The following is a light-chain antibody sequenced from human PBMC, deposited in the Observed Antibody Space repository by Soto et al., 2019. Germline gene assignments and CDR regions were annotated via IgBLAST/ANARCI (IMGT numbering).Light chain of an antibody. J-gene: IGKJ4*01. Sequence: DIQMTQSPSTLSASVGDRVTITCRASQSISSWLAWYQQKPGKAPKLLIYKASSLESGVPSRFSGRGSGPEFTLTIICLQPDDFATYYCQQYNSYWLTFGGGTKVEIK. V-gene: IGKV1-5*03. CDR1: QSISSW. CDR3: QQYNSYWLT. CDR2: KAS.